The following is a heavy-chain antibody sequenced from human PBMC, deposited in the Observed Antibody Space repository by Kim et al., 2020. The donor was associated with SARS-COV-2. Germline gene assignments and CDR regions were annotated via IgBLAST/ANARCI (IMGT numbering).Heavy chain of an antibody. J-gene: IGHJ3*02. CDR1: GGSISSYY. CDR2: IYYSGST. Sequence: SETLSLTCTVSGGSISSYYWSWIRQPPGKGLEWIGYIYYSGSTNYNPSLKSRVTISVDTSKNQFSLKLSSVTAADTAVYYCARGGRYFDDAFDIWGQGTMVTVSS. D-gene: IGHD3-9*01. V-gene: IGHV4-59*01. CDR3: ARGGRYFDDAFDI.